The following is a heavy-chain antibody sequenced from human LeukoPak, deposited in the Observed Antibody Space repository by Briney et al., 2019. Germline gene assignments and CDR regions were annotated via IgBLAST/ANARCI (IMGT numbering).Heavy chain of an antibody. CDR2: IIHIGST. CDR1: GGSLSGYY. J-gene: IGHJ3*02. D-gene: IGHD3-9*01. Sequence: SECLSLAYAVDGGSLSGYYWSWIRQPPGKGLEWIGEIIHIGSTNYNPSLKSRVTISVDTSKNQFSLKLSSVTAADTAVYYCARDGGYYDILTGYYRTDAFDIWGQGTMVTVSS. V-gene: IGHV4-34*12. CDR3: ARDGGYYDILTGYYRTDAFDI.